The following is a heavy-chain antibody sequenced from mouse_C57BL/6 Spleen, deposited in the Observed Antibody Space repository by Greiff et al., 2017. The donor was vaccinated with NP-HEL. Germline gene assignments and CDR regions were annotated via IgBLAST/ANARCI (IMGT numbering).Heavy chain of an antibody. V-gene: IGHV1-55*01. CDR2: IYPGSGST. Sequence: VQLQQPGAELVKPGASVKMSRKASGYTFTSYWITWVKQRPGQGLEWIGDIYPGSGSTNYIEKFKSKATLTVDTSSSTAYMQLSSLTSEDSAVYYCARGAHYYGSSYTFAYWGQGTLVTVSA. J-gene: IGHJ3*01. CDR1: GYTFTSYW. D-gene: IGHD1-1*01. CDR3: ARGAHYYGSSYTFAY.